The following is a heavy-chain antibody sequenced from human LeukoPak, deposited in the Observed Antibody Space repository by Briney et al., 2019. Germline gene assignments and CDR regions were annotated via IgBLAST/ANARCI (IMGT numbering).Heavy chain of an antibody. CDR3: ARVRGYSYGFDY. CDR1: GGSISSYY. V-gene: IGHV4-59*01. J-gene: IGHJ4*02. Sequence: SETLSLTCTVSGGSISSYYWSWIRQPPGKGLEWIGYIYYSGSTNYNPSLKSRVTISVDTSKNQFSLKLSSLTAADTAVYYCARVRGYSYGFDYWGQGTLVTVSS. CDR2: IYYSGST. D-gene: IGHD5-18*01.